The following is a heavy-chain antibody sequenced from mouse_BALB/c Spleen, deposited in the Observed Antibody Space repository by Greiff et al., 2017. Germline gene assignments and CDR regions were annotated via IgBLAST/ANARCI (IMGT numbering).Heavy chain of an antibody. CDR2: ISSGSSTI. CDR3: ARRYSNYDYYAMDY. CDR1: GFTFSSFG. D-gene: IGHD2-5*01. J-gene: IGHJ4*01. Sequence: EVMLVESGGGLVQPGGSRKLSCAASGFTFSSFGMHWVRQAPEKGLEWVAYISSGSSTIYYADTVKGRFTISRDNPKNTLFLQMTSLRSEDTAMYYCARRYSNYDYYAMDYWGQGTSVTVSS. V-gene: IGHV5-17*02.